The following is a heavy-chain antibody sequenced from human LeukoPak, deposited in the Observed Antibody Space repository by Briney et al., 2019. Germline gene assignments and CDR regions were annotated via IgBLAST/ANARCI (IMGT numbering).Heavy chain of an antibody. V-gene: IGHV4-38-2*02. Sequence: SETLSLTCKVSGYPIGLDYYWVWIRQAPGRGLQWIGGFHRGRIQYNSALKSRVTISIDSSKNQFSLRMWPVTAADTALYFCARAPSSYESGNGYPNLGWLDPWGQGALVTVSS. J-gene: IGHJ5*02. CDR2: FHRGRI. CDR1: GYPIGLDYY. D-gene: IGHD5-24*01. CDR3: ARAPSSYESGNGYPNLGWLDP.